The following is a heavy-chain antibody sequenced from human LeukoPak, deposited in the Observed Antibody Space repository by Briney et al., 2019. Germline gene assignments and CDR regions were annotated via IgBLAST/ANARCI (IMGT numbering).Heavy chain of an antibody. J-gene: IGHJ5*02. CDR3: ARGVRVTTNWFDP. D-gene: IGHD4-17*01. V-gene: IGHV3-48*02. Sequence: GGSLRLSCVASGFTFSSYSMNWVRQAPGKGLEWVSYISSSSSTIYYADSVKGRFTISRDNAKNSLYLQMNSLRDEDTAVYYCARGVRVTTNWFDPWGQGTLVTVSS. CDR2: ISSSSSTI. CDR1: GFTFSSYS.